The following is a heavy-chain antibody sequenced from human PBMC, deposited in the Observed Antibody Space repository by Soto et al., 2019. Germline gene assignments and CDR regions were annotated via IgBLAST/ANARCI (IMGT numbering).Heavy chain of an antibody. J-gene: IGHJ4*02. CDR2: ISDRPTGHT. CDR1: GFTFSHYT. V-gene: IGHV3-23*01. Sequence: PGGSLRLSCVASGFTFSHYTLNWVRRAPGKGLEWVSTISDRPTGHTHYAESVRGRFTISRDDSRDTVFLQMDSLRAEETAVYYCTTRMNAHFDYWGQGVLLTVCS. CDR3: TTRMNAHFDY.